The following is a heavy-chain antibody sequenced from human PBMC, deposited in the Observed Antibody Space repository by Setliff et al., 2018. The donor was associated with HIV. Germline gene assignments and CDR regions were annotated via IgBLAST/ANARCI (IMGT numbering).Heavy chain of an antibody. V-gene: IGHV4-4*07. CDR2: IHTSGST. CDR3: AREVMGPVNEELVYFFDY. D-gene: IGHD1-7*01. Sequence: SETLSLTCTVSGGSISSYSWTWIRQPAGEGLEWIGRIHTSGSTNYNPSLKSRVTISIDTSKNQFSLSLRSVTAADTAMYYCAREVMGPVNEELVYFFDYWGQGTLVTVSS. CDR1: GGSISSYS. J-gene: IGHJ4*02.